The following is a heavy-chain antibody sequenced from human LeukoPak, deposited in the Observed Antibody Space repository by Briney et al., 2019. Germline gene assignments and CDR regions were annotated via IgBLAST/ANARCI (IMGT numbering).Heavy chain of an antibody. CDR3: ATPPGSSWYDYYYGMDV. CDR2: ISAYNGNT. J-gene: IGHJ6*02. D-gene: IGHD6-13*01. CDR1: GYTLTSYG. V-gene: IGHV1-18*01. Sequence: ASAKVSCKASGYTLTSYGISWVRQAPGQGLEWMGWISAYNGNTNFAQKLQDRVTMTTDTSTSTAYMELRSLRSDDTAVYYCATPPGSSWYDYYYGMDVWGQGTTVTVSS.